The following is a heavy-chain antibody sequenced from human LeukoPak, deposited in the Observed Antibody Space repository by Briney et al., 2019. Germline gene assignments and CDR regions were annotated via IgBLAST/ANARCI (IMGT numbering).Heavy chain of an antibody. D-gene: IGHD6-19*01. Sequence: PGGSLRLSCAASGFTFSSYAKHWVRQAPGKGLEWVAVISYVGSNKYYADSVKGRFTISRDNSKNTLYLQMNSLRAEDTAVYYCARSYSSGWSQNWYFDLWGRGTLVTVSS. J-gene: IGHJ2*01. CDR1: GFTFSSYA. CDR2: ISYVGSNK. CDR3: ARSYSSGWSQNWYFDL. V-gene: IGHV3-30-3*01.